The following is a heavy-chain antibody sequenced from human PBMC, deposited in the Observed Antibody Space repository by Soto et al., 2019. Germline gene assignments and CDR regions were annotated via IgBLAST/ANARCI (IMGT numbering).Heavy chain of an antibody. CDR2: VSPVDSNT. D-gene: IGHD4-17*01. CDR1: GYSFTNYW. Sequence: ESLKISFKASGYSFTNYWIGWVRQMPGKGLEWMGIVSPVDSNTRYSPSFQGQVTISVDRSIYTAYLQWSSLKASDTAMYYCARVPSDYGGGYWGQGTQVTVSS. CDR3: ARVPSDYGGGY. J-gene: IGHJ4*02. V-gene: IGHV5-51*01.